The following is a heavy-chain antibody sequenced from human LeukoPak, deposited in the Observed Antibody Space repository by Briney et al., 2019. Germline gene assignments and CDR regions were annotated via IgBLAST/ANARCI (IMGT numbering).Heavy chain of an antibody. CDR2: IDHSGNT. CDR3: ARGRRWLQQTFDY. CDR1: GGSFSGYY. J-gene: IGHJ4*02. Sequence: SETLSLTCAVYGGSFSGYYWSWIRQPPGKGLEWIGEIDHSGNTNYNPSLKSRVTISVDTSKNQFSLKLSSVTAADTAVYYCARGRRWLQQTFDYWGQGTLVTVSS. V-gene: IGHV4-34*01. D-gene: IGHD5-24*01.